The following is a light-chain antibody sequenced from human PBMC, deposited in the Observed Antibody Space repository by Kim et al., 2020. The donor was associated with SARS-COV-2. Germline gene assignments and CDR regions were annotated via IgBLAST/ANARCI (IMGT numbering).Light chain of an antibody. Sequence: EIVLTQSPATLSLSPGERATLSCKAGQNIGHYLAWYQQKPGQPPRLLIYDASRRAFRIPDRFSGGGSDTDFTLTISNLQPEDFAVYYCQHRGNWPSLIFGGGTKVDIK. CDR2: DAS. CDR3: QHRGNWPSLI. J-gene: IGKJ4*01. V-gene: IGKV3-11*01. CDR1: QNIGHY.